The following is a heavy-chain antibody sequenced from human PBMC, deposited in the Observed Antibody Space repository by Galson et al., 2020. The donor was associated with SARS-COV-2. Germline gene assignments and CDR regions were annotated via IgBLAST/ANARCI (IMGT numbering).Heavy chain of an antibody. J-gene: IGHJ5*02. Sequence: GGSLRLSCAASGFTFSSYAMSWVRQAPGKGLEWVSAISGSGGSTYYADSVKGRFTISRDNSKNTLYLQMNSLRAEDTAVYYCAKDHSTMIVVVQTRWFDPWGQGTLVTVSS. D-gene: IGHD3-22*01. CDR3: AKDHSTMIVVVQTRWFDP. V-gene: IGHV3-23*01. CDR2: ISGSGGST. CDR1: GFTFSSYA.